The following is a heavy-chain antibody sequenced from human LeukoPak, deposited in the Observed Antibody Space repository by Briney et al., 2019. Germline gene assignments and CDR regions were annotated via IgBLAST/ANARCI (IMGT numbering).Heavy chain of an antibody. J-gene: IGHJ4*02. CDR1: GFTFSSYS. CDR2: ISSSSSYI. D-gene: IGHD6-13*01. Sequence: PGGSLRLSSAASGFTFSSYSMNWVRQAPGKGLEWVSSISSSSSYIYYADSVKGRFTISRDNAKNSLYLQMNSLRAEDTAVYYCARDTGYSSSWDDYWGQGTLVTVSP. V-gene: IGHV3-21*01. CDR3: ARDTGYSSSWDDY.